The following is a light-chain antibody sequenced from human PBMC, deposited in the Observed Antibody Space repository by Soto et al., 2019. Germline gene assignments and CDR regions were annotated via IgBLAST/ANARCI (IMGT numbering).Light chain of an antibody. CDR3: QQYHNWPPWT. V-gene: IGKV3-15*01. J-gene: IGKJ1*01. Sequence: THTSGTQAFSPREGATRFGTASQSISSNLAWYQQKPGQAPRLLIYGASTRATGIPARFSGSGPGTEFTLTITSLQSEDVAVYYCQQYHNWPPWTSCPGTKVDIK. CDR2: GAS. CDR1: QSISSN.